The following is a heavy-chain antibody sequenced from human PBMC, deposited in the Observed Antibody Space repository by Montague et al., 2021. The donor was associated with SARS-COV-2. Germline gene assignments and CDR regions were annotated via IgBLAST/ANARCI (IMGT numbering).Heavy chain of an antibody. J-gene: IGHJ4*02. CDR2: IRPDVTST. D-gene: IGHD3-10*01. Sequence: SLRLSCAASRFTFRSYWMHWVRQVPGRGLVWVSRIRPDVTSTHXXXSXXXRFIISRDNTKNTLSLELTNLRVDATAIYYCVRPLWFGDSDYYFESWGQGTLVSVSS. CDR3: VRPLWFGDSDYYFES. V-gene: IGHV3-74*01. CDR1: RFTFRSYW.